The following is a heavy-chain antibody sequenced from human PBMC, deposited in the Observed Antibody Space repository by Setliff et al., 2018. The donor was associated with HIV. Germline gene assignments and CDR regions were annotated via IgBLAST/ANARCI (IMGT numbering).Heavy chain of an antibody. CDR1: GFTLSSNH. Sequence: GGSLRLSCAASGFTLSSNHMTWVRQAPGKGLEWVSFIYSDGRTYHADSVKGLFSISRDNSKNMMHLQMNGLRPEDAAVYYCAKGVKWLDPWGQGTLVTVS. CDR2: IYSDGRT. CDR3: AKGVKWLDP. V-gene: IGHV3-53*01. D-gene: IGHD3-16*01. J-gene: IGHJ5*02.